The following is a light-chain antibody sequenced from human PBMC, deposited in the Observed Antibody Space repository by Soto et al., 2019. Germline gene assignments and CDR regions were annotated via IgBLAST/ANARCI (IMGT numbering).Light chain of an antibody. J-gene: IGKJ1*01. CDR2: WAS. V-gene: IGKV4-1*01. CDR1: QSVLYSSNNKNY. Sequence: DIVMTQSPDSLAVSLGERATINCKSSQSVLYSSNNKNYLAWYQQKPGQPPKLLIYWASTRESGVPERFSGSRSGTDFTLTISSLQAEDVAVYYCQQYYSSPWTFGQGTKVEIK. CDR3: QQYYSSPWT.